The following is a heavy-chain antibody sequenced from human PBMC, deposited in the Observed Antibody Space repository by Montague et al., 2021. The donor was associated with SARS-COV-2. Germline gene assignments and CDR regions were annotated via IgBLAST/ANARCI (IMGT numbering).Heavy chain of an antibody. Sequence: SETLSLTCTVSGGSLHNYFWSWIRQPPGKGREWVGYISDSGSTKYNPSLQSRVTISVDTARNQFSLKLLSVTAANTAFYYCARVDSSGPGEYWGQGILVSVSP. CDR2: ISDSGST. CDR1: GGSLHNYF. V-gene: IGHV4-59*08. CDR3: ARVDSSGPGEY. D-gene: IGHD3-22*01. J-gene: IGHJ4*02.